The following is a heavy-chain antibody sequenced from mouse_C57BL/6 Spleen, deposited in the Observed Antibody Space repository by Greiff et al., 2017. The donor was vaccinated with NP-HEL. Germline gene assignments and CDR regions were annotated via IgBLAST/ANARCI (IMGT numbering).Heavy chain of an antibody. CDR3: ARGRGLGYYAMDY. CDR2: IDPSDSYT. CDR1: GYTFTSYW. D-gene: IGHD2-4*01. V-gene: IGHV1-50*01. J-gene: IGHJ4*01. Sequence: VQLQQSGAELVKPGASVKLSCKASGYTFTSYWMQWVKQRPGQGLEWIGEIDPSDSYTNYNQKFKGKATLTVDTSSSTAYMQLSSLTSEDSAVYYCARGRGLGYYAMDYWGQGTSVTVSS.